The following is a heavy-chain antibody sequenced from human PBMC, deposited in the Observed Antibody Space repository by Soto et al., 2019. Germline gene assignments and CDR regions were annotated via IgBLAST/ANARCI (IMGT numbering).Heavy chain of an antibody. CDR3: ARTSAAGKNYYAMDV. J-gene: IGHJ6*02. Sequence: GESLKISCKGSGYRFTSYWIGWVRQMPGKGLEWMGIIYPGDSDTRYSPSFQGQVTILADKSISTAYLQWSSLKASDTAMYYCARTSAAGKNYYAMDVWGQGTTVTVSS. D-gene: IGHD6-13*01. CDR1: GYRFTSYW. V-gene: IGHV5-51*01. CDR2: IYPGDSDT.